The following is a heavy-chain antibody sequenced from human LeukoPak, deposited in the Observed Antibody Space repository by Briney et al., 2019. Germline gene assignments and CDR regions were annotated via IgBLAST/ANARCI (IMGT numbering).Heavy chain of an antibody. CDR3: ARRVGTQYYFDY. CDR2: IYPGDSET. J-gene: IGHJ4*02. D-gene: IGHD7-27*01. CDR1: GYSFTTYW. Sequence: GESLKISCKGSGYSFTTYWVGWVRQMPGKGLEWMGLIYPGDSETRYSPSFQGQVTISADKSISTAYLQWSSLKASDTAMYYCARRVGTQYYFDYWGQGTLVTVSS. V-gene: IGHV5-51*01.